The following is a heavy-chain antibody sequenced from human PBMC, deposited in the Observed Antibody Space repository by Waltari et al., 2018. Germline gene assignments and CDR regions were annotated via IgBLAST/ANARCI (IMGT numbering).Heavy chain of an antibody. CDR2: ISGSVGST. Sequence: EVLLLESGGGLVQPGGSLRLSCAASGFTFSSYAMSWVRQAPGKGLEWVSAISGSVGSTYYADSVKGRFTISRDKSKNTLYLQMNSLRAEDTAVYYCAKGTITMVQGAPFDYWGQGTLVTVSS. D-gene: IGHD3-10*01. CDR1: GFTFSSYA. CDR3: AKGTITMVQGAPFDY. J-gene: IGHJ4*02. V-gene: IGHV3-23*01.